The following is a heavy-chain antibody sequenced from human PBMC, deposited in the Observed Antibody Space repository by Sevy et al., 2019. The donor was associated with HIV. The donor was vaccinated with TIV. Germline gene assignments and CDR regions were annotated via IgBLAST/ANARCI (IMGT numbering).Heavy chain of an antibody. J-gene: IGHJ3*01. V-gene: IGHV3-20*04. Sequence: GGSLRLSCVASGFTFSDYAMSWVRQPPGKGLEWVSSMNWKGDNTGYADSLKGRFTISRDSTKNSLFLQINSLRVEDTALYYCARNTYYYDSTGHGAFDLWGQGTMVTVSS. D-gene: IGHD3-22*01. CDR1: GFTFSDYA. CDR3: ARNTYYYDSTGHGAFDL. CDR2: MNWKGDNT.